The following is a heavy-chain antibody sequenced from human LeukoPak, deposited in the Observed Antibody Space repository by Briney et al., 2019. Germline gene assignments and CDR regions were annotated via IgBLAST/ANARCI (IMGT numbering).Heavy chain of an antibody. CDR2: ITPIFGTA. CDR3: ARGGQWLDY. V-gene: IGHV1-69*05. Sequence: GASVKVSCKASGGTFSSYDISWVRQAPGQGLEWMGGITPIFGTAKYAQKFQGRVTMTRDTSTSTVYMELSSLRSEDTAVYYCARGGQWLDYWGQGTLVTVSS. D-gene: IGHD6-19*01. CDR1: GGTFSSYD. J-gene: IGHJ4*02.